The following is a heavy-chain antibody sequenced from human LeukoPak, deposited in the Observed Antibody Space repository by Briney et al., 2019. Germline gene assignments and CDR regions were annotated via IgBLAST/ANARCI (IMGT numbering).Heavy chain of an antibody. CDR1: GYTLTELS. D-gene: IGHD3-3*01. J-gene: IGHJ5*02. V-gene: IGHV1-24*01. CDR3: ATNGYRAIFGVVNNWFDP. Sequence: ASVTVSCKVSGYTLTELSMHWVRQAPGKGLEWMGGFDPEDGETIYAQKFQGRVTMTEDTSTDTAYMELSSLRSENTAVYYCATNGYRAIFGVVNNWFDPWGQGTLVTVSS. CDR2: FDPEDGET.